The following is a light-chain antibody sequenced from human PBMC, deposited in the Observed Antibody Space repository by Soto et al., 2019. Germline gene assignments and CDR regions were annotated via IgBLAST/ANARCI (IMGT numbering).Light chain of an antibody. Sequence: QSVLTQPPSVSGAPGQRVTISCTGSSSNIGAGYDVHWYQQLPGTAPKLLIYANDYRPSGVPGRFSGSKSGTSASLAITGLQAEGEADYYCQSYDSSLSGYVFGPGTKVTVL. CDR3: QSYDSSLSGYV. V-gene: IGLV1-40*01. CDR1: SSNIGAGYD. J-gene: IGLJ1*01. CDR2: AND.